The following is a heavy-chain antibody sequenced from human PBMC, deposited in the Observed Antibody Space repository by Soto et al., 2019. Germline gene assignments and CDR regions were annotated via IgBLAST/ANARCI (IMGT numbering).Heavy chain of an antibody. V-gene: IGHV4-31*03. CDR1: GGSISSGCYY. CDR2: IYYSGST. CDR3: ARDHGSTMVRGPFDP. Sequence: SETLSLTCTVSGGSISSGCYYWSWIRQHPGKGLEWIGYIYYSGSTYYNPSLKSRVTISVDTSKNQFSLKLSSVTAADTAVYYCARDHGSTMVRGPFDPWGQGTLVTVSS. J-gene: IGHJ5*02. D-gene: IGHD3-10*01.